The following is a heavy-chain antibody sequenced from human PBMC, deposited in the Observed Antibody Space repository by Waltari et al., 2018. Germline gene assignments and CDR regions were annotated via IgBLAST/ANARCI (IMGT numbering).Heavy chain of an antibody. CDR3: VTYIGASVGTAAFDV. Sequence: QLQLQESGPGLVKPSETLALTCSVSGGPITTNRHYWGWIRQPPGQGLEWIGTISYNGATYSSPSLRGRLTLSRDTTMNQLSLKLGSVTAADTAVYYCVTYIGASVGTAAFDVWGQGTMVTVSS. V-gene: IGHV4-39*01. CDR1: GGPITTNRHY. J-gene: IGHJ3*01. D-gene: IGHD5-12*01. CDR2: ISYNGAT.